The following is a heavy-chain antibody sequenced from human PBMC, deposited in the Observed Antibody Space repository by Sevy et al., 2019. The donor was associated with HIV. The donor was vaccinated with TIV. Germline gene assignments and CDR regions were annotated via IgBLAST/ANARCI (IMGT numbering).Heavy chain of an antibody. CDR3: ARGELYSGGGGYCSGGSCYSGLWFDP. CDR1: GYSISSGYY. CDR2: IYHSGST. V-gene: IGHV4-38-2*02. D-gene: IGHD2-15*01. J-gene: IGHJ5*02. Sequence: SETLSLTCTVSGYSISSGYYWGWLRHPPGKGLEWIGSIYHSGSTYYNPSLKSRVTISVDTSKNQFSLKLSSVTAADTAVYYCARGELYSGGGGYCSGGSCYSGLWFDPWGQGTLVTVSS.